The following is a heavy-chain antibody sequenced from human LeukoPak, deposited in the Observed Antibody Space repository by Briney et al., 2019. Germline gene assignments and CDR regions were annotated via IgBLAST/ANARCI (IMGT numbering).Heavy chain of an antibody. CDR1: GYTFTSYY. CDR3: ASAYSSGWYHFDY. D-gene: IGHD6-19*01. V-gene: IGHV1-2*02. Sequence: ASVKVFCKASGYTFTSYYMHWVRQAPGQGLEWMGWINPNSGGTNYAQKFQGRVTMTRDTSISTAYMELSRLRSDDTAVYYCASAYSSGWYHFDYWGQGTLVTVSS. J-gene: IGHJ4*02. CDR2: INPNSGGT.